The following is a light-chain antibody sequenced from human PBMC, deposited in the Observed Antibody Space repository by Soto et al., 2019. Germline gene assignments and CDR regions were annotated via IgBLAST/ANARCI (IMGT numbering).Light chain of an antibody. V-gene: IGKV1-39*01. Sequence: DIQMTQSPSSLSASVGDRVTITCRTSESISTFLNWYQQKPGKAPRLLISAASTLQSGVPSRFSGSGFGTDFTLTISSLQPEDFATYYCQQSYSVLRSFGPGTKVHI. J-gene: IGKJ3*01. CDR3: QQSYSVLRS. CDR1: ESISTF. CDR2: AAS.